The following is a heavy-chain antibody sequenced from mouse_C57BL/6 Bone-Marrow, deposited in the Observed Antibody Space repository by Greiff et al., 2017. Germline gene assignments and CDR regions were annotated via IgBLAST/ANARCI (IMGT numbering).Heavy chain of an antibody. Sequence: VKVVESGAELVKPGASVKISCKASGYTFTDYYINWVKQRPGQGLEWIGKIGPGSGSTYYNEKFKGKATLTADKSSSTAYMQLSSLTSEDSAVYCCANHYDYAFAYWGQGTLVTVSA. CDR2: IGPGSGST. J-gene: IGHJ3*01. D-gene: IGHD2-4*01. V-gene: IGHV1-77*01. CDR3: ANHYDYAFAY. CDR1: GYTFTDYY.